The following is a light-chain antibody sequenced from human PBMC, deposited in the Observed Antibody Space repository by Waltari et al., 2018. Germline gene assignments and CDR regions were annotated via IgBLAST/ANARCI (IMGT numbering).Light chain of an antibody. V-gene: IGLV2-14*03. Sequence: QSALTQPAPVPGSSGQSTPITCTGTVSDVGSYVYVPCYQQHQGKGPKLMIFDVSNRPSGVSNRFSGSKSGNTASLTISGLQAEDEADYYCSSYTSSGTVIFGGGTKLTVL. J-gene: IGLJ2*01. CDR2: DVS. CDR3: SSYTSSGTVI. CDR1: VSDVGSYVY.